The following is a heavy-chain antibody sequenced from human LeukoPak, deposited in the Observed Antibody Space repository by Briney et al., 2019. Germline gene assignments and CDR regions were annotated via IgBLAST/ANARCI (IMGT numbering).Heavy chain of an antibody. CDR3: ATHDEGSYFET. V-gene: IGHV4-39*02. CDR1: GRSFRSSRPY. D-gene: IGHD3-10*01. Sequence: PSDTLSLTCTVSGRSFRSSRPYWGWIRQSRGKGLEWIGSVYYVGNDYYRPDILRRAPISIGTSTTHISLRLTSVTATDTGIYYCATHDEGSYFETWGQGALVTVSS. J-gene: IGHJ5*02. CDR2: VYYVGND.